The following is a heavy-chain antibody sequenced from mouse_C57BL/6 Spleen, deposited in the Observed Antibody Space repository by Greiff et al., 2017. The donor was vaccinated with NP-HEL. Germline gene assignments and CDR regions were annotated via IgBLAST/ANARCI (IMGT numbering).Heavy chain of an antibody. J-gene: IGHJ3*01. V-gene: IGHV5-9-1*02. CDR3: TREDDGYPWFAY. Sequence: EVKLVESGEGLVKPGGSLKLSCAASGFTFSSYAMSWVRQTPEKRLEWVAYISSGGDYIYYADTVKGRFTISRDNARNTLYLQMSSLKSEDTAMYYCTREDDGYPWFAYWGQGTLVTVSA. CDR1: GFTFSSYA. CDR2: ISSGGDYI. D-gene: IGHD2-3*01.